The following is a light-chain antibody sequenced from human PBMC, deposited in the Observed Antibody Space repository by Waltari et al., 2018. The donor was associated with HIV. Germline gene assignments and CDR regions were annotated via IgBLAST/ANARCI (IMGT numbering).Light chain of an antibody. J-gene: IGKJ2*01. V-gene: IGKV3-11*01. CDR2: DAS. CDR1: QSIISY. CDR3: QHRSSWPRGT. Sequence: IVLTQSPATLPLPPGERATLSCRASQSIISYLAWYQQKPGQAPRLLSYDASNRATGSPARFSGSGSATDFTLTISSLEPEDFAVYYCQHRSSWPRGTFGQGTKLEIK.